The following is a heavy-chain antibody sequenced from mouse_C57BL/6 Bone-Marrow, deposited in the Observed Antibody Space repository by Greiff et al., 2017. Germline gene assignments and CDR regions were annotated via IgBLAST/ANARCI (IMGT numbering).Heavy chain of an antibody. J-gene: IGHJ3*01. D-gene: IGHD2-3*01. Sequence: VQLQESGPGLVKPSQSLSLTCSVTGYSITSGYYWNWIRQFPGNKLEWMGYISYDGSNNYNPSLKNRISIPRDTSKNQFFLKLNSVTTEDTATYYCARGGWLPRFAYWGQGTLVTVSA. V-gene: IGHV3-6*01. CDR1: GYSITSGYY. CDR2: ISYDGSN. CDR3: ARGGWLPRFAY.